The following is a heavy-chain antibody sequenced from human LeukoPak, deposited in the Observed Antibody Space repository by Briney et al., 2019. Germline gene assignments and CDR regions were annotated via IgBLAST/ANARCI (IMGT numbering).Heavy chain of an antibody. CDR3: ARGSRFGDPGY. D-gene: IGHD3-10*01. Sequence: PSETLSLTCAVYGGSFSGYYWSWIRQPPGKGLEWIGEINHSGSTNYNPSLKSRVTISVDTSKNQFSLKLSSVTAADTAVYYCARGSRFGDPGYWGQGTLVTVSS. CDR1: GGSFSGYY. CDR2: INHSGST. V-gene: IGHV4-34*01. J-gene: IGHJ4*02.